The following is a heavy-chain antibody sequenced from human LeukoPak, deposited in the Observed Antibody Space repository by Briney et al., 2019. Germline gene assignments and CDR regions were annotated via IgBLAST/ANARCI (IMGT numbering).Heavy chain of an antibody. V-gene: IGHV3-21*01. J-gene: IGHJ4*02. CDR2: INSSSSYI. Sequence: PGGSLRLSCAASGFTFSSYSMNWVRQAPGKGLKGVSSINSSSSYIYYADSVKGRFTISRDNAKNSLYLQMNSLRAEDTAVYYCASGDTAYGSDYWGQGTLVTVSS. CDR1: GFTFSSYS. D-gene: IGHD2-21*01. CDR3: ASGDTAYGSDY.